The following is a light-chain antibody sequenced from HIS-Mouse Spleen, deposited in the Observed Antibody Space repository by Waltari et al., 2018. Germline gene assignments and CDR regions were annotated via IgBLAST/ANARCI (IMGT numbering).Light chain of an antibody. V-gene: IGKV1-13*02. CDR2: DAS. CDR1: QGISSA. J-gene: IGKJ5*01. Sequence: AIQLTQSPSSLSASVGDRVTITCRASQGISSALAWYQQKPGKAPKLLIYDASSVESGVPSRFSSSGSGTDFTLTISNLQPEDFATYYCQQINSYPPITFDQGTRLEIK. CDR3: QQINSYPPIT.